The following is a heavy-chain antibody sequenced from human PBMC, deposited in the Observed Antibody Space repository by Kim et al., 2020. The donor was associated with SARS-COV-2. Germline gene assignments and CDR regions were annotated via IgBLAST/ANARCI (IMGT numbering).Heavy chain of an antibody. CDR3: AREFDSVVVIGMDV. J-gene: IGHJ6*02. CDR2: ISSSSKYI. Sequence: GGSLRLSCAASGFTLSDYGMDWVRQAPGKGLEWVASISSSSKYIYYADSVRGRFSVSRDNARNLLYLEVNRLRGEDTAVYYCAREFDSVVVIGMDVWGQGATVTVSS. V-gene: IGHV3-21*06. CDR1: GFTLSDYG. D-gene: IGHD2-21*01.